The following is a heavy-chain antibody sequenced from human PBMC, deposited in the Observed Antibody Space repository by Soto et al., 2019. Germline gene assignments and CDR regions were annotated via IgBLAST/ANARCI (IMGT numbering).Heavy chain of an antibody. D-gene: IGHD4-17*01. CDR1: GGSFSCYY. J-gene: IGHJ6*02. CDR3: ARGVAGLGYYYYYYGMDV. V-gene: IGHV4-34*01. Sequence: SETLCLTCAVYGGSFSCYYWSWIRQPPGKGLEWIGEINHSGSTNYNPSLKSRVTISVDTSKNQFSLKLSSVTAADTAVYYCARGVAGLGYYYYYYGMDVWGQGTTVTVSS. CDR2: INHSGST.